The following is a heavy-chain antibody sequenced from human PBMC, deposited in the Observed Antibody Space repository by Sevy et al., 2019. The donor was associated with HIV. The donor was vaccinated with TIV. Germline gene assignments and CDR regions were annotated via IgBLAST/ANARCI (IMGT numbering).Heavy chain of an antibody. V-gene: IGHV1-2*02. CDR3: ARLTTKPTSDLYGMDV. CDR2: INPNDGVT. J-gene: IGHJ6*02. CDR1: GYTFTDYY. D-gene: IGHD4-17*01. Sequence: GASVKVSCKASGYTFTDYYIHWVRQAPGQGLEWMAWINPNDGVTNYAQRFQGGVTVTRDTSVSTAYMEVRGLRYDDTATYYCARLTTKPTSDLYGMDVWGQGTTVTVSS.